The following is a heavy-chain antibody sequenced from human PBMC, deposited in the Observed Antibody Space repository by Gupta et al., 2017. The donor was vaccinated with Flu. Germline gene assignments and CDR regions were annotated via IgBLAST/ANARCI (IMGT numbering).Heavy chain of an antibody. CDR1: GYTFTGYY. Sequence: QVQLVQSGAEVKKPGASVKVSCKASGYTFTGYYMHWVRQAPGQGLEWMGWINPNSGGTNYAQKFQGRVTMTRDTSISTADMELSRLGSDETAVYYCARALVSGVVTVFAFDIWGQGTMVTVSS. CDR3: ARALVSGVVTVFAFDI. J-gene: IGHJ3*02. V-gene: IGHV1-2*02. CDR2: INPNSGGT. D-gene: IGHD2-21*02.